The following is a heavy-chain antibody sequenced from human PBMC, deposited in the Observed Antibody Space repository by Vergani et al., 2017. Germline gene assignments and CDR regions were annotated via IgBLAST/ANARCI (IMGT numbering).Heavy chain of an antibody. Sequence: QVQLQESGPGLVKASQTLSLTCSVSVAYVGSGGYYWTWVRQRPGMGLDWLGYIYYSGTTYYNPSLESRLTISFDTAENHLYLKLASVTDADTAGYYCAKQKDYYMDVWGKGTTVTVS. J-gene: IGHJ6*03. CDR2: IYYSGTT. CDR3: AKQKDYYMDV. V-gene: IGHV4-31*03. CDR1: VAYVGSGGYY.